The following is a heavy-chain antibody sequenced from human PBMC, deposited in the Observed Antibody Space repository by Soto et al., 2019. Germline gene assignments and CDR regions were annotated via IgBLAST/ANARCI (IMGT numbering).Heavy chain of an antibody. CDR3: AREPLAHSYFDL. CDR2: LYNDERT. J-gene: IGHJ4*02. V-gene: IGHV4-4*07. Sequence: LSLTCTVSGGSVSNHYWSWIRQPAGKGLEWLGRLYNDERTNYNPSLKSRVTMSMDTSKNQFSLELTSVTAADSAVYFCAREPLAHSYFDLWGQGTLVTVPQ. CDR1: GGSVSNHY.